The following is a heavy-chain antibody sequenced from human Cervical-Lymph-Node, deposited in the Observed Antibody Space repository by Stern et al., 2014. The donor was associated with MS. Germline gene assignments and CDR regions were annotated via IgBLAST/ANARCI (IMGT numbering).Heavy chain of an antibody. D-gene: IGHD2-15*01. J-gene: IGHJ5*02. V-gene: IGHV3-23*04. Sequence: EVQLVGSGGGLVQPGGSLRLSCAASGFTFSSYAMSWVRQAPGKGLEWDSAISGSGGRPSYADSVKGRFPLSRDNSQNQLSLQMNSLRAEDTAVYYCAKGGICCSGGGCFGDWFDPWGQGTLVTVSS. CDR3: AKGGICCSGGGCFGDWFDP. CDR1: GFTFSSYA. CDR2: ISGSGGRP.